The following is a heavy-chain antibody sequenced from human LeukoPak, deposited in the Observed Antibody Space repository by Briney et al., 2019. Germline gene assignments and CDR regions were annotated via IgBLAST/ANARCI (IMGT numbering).Heavy chain of an antibody. CDR2: ISYDGSNK. CDR1: GFTFSSYA. D-gene: IGHD6-19*01. Sequence: PGRSLRLSCAASGFTFSSYAMHWVRQAPGKGLEWVAVISYDGSNKYYADSVKGRFTISRDNSKNTLYLQMNSLRAEDTAVYYCARDRLEQWLKYYFDYWAREPWSPSPQ. CDR3: ARDRLEQWLKYYFDY. J-gene: IGHJ4*02. V-gene: IGHV3-30-3*01.